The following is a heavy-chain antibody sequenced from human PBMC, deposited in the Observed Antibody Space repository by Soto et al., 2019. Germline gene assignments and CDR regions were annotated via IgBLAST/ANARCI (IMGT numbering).Heavy chain of an antibody. Sequence: SETLSLTCTVSGDSISTFYWGWMRQSPGKELEWIGYVYYTGSTNYNPSLKSRVTISVDRSKNQFSLKLTSANAADTAVYYCARSRTVRDYADDSSDYFYFFDYWGQGTQVTVSS. CDR1: GDSISTFY. V-gene: IGHV4-59*01. CDR3: ARSRTVRDYADDSSDYFYFFDY. J-gene: IGHJ4*02. D-gene: IGHD3-22*01. CDR2: VYYTGST.